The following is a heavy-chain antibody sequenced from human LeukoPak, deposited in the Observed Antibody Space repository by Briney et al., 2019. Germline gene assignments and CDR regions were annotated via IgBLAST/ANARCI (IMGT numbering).Heavy chain of an antibody. CDR2: TSYSGGT. J-gene: IGHJ3*02. CDR1: GGSINTSF. CDR3: AGGPGGAFDI. D-gene: IGHD2-15*01. V-gene: IGHV4-59*01. Sequence: SETLSLTCTVSGGSINTSFWSWIRQSPGKKLEWIAYTSYSGGTNYNPSLKGRFTISLDPSKNRCSLRLDSVTAADTAVYYCAGGPGGAFDIWGQGTMVTVSS.